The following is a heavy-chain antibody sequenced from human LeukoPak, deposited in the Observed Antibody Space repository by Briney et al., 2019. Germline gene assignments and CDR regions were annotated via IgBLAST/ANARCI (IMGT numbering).Heavy chain of an antibody. CDR3: ARPAGSGGYFDAFDI. D-gene: IGHD3-22*01. Sequence: ASVKVSCKASGYTFTTYWIGWVRQMPGKGLEWMGIIYPGDSDTRYSPSFQGQVTISADKSISTAYLQWSSLMASDTAMYYCARPAGSGGYFDAFDIWGQGTMVTVSS. J-gene: IGHJ3*02. V-gene: IGHV5-51*01. CDR1: GYTFTTYW. CDR2: IYPGDSDT.